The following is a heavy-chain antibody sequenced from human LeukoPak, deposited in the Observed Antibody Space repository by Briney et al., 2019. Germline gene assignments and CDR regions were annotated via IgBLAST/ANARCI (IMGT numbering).Heavy chain of an antibody. D-gene: IGHD6-13*01. J-gene: IGHJ4*02. Sequence: GGSLRLSCAASGFTFSSYAISWVRQAPGKGLEWVSAISGSGGSTYYADSVKGRFTISRDNSKNTLYLQMNSLRAEDTAVYYCAKGTSSSWYKSFYYFDYWGQGTLVTVSS. CDR3: AKGTSSSWYKSFYYFDY. CDR1: GFTFSSYA. CDR2: ISGSGGST. V-gene: IGHV3-23*01.